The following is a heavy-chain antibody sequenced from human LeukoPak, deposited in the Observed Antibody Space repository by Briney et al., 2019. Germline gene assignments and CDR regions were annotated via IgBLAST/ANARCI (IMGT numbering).Heavy chain of an antibody. J-gene: IGHJ4*02. D-gene: IGHD1-26*01. CDR3: ARVVGATRCHFDY. V-gene: IGHV4-34*01. Sequence: SETLSLTCAVYGGSFSGYHWSWIRQPPGKGLEWIGEINHSGSTNYNPSLKSRVTISVDTSKNQFSLKLSSVTAADTAVYYCARVVGATRCHFDYWGQGTLVTVSS. CDR2: INHSGST. CDR1: GGSFSGYH.